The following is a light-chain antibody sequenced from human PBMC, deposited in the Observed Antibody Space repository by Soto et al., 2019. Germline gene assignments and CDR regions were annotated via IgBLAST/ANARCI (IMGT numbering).Light chain of an antibody. CDR2: EVS. CDR1: SSDVGGYNY. V-gene: IGLV2-8*01. Sequence: QSVLTRAASASGSRGQSVTIYCTGTSSDVGGYNYVSWYQQHPGKAPKLMIYEVSKRPSGVPDRFSGSKSGNTASLTVSGLQAEDEADYYCSSYAGSNNSYVFGTGTKVTVL. CDR3: SSYAGSNNSYV. J-gene: IGLJ1*01.